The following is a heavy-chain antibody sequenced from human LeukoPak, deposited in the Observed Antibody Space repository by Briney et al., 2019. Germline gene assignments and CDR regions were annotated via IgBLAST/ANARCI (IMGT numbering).Heavy chain of an antibody. CDR2: ISSSSSYI. CDR3: ARFCGDDFRLRFLEWLFAPIDY. J-gene: IGHJ4*02. Sequence: GGSLRLSCAASGFTFSSYSMNWVRQAPGKGLGWVSSISSSSSYIYYADSVKGRFTISRDNAKNSLYLQMNSLRAEDTAVYYCARFCGDDFRLRFLEWLFAPIDYWGQGTLVTVSS. CDR1: GFTFSSYS. V-gene: IGHV3-21*01. D-gene: IGHD3-3*01.